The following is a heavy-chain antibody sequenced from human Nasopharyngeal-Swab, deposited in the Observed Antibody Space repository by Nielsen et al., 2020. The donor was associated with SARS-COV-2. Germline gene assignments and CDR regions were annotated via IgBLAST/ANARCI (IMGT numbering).Heavy chain of an antibody. CDR1: GFTFSSYA. CDR3: VKDRLKGYYYDM. J-gene: IGHJ4*02. CDR2: ISSNGGNT. D-gene: IGHD3-22*01. Sequence: GESLKISCSASGFTFSSYAMHWVRQAPGKGLEYVSAISSNGGNTYYADSVKGRFTISRDNSKNTLYLQMSSLRAEDTAVYYCVKDRLKGYYYDMWGQGTLVTVSS. V-gene: IGHV3-64D*08.